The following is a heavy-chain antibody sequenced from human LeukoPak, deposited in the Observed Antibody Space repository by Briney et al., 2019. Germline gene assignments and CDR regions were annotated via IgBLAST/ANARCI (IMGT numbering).Heavy chain of an antibody. CDR1: GYSFTSYG. D-gene: IGHD4-17*01. CDR3: ARDTVTTGWFDP. CDR2: INPSGGST. V-gene: IGHV1-46*01. J-gene: IGHJ5*02. Sequence: GASVKVSCKASGYSFTSYGITWVRQAPGQGLEWMGIINPSGGSTSYAQKFQGRVTMTRDTSTSTVYMELSSLRSEDTAVYYCARDTVTTGWFDPWGQGTLVTVSS.